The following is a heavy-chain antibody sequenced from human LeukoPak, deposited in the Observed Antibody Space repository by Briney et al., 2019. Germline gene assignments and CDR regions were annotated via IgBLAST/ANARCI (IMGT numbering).Heavy chain of an antibody. J-gene: IGHJ4*02. CDR3: AKQITMVRGVIGCYFDY. CDR2: ISGSGGST. CDR1: GFTFSSYG. V-gene: IGHV3-23*01. D-gene: IGHD3-10*01. Sequence: PGGTLRLSCAASGFTFSSYGMSWVRQAPGKGLEWVSAISGSGGSTYYADSVKGRFTISRDNSKNTLYLQMNSLRAEDTAVYYCAKQITMVRGVIGCYFDYWGQGTLVTVSS.